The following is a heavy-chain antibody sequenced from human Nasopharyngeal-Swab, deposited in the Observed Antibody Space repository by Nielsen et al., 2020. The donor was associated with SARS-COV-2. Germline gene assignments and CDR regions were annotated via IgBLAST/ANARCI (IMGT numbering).Heavy chain of an antibody. CDR3: ARDLHGAKWFDL. J-gene: IGHJ5*02. Sequence: GESLKISCAASGFTFDNYAINWVRQVPGKGLEWVAGLNWNGMRTGYADSVKGRVTISRDNAKNFLYLEMNSLRADDTALYYCARDLHGAKWFDLWGQGTLVTVSS. V-gene: IGHV3-20*04. CDR1: GFTFDNYA. CDR2: LNWNGMRT.